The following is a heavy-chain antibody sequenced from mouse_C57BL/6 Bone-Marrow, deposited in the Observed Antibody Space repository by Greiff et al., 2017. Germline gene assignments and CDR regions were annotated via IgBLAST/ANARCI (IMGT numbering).Heavy chain of an antibody. Sequence: LQQSGPGLVKPSQSLSLTCSVPGYSIPSGYYWNWIRQFPGNKLEWMGYISYDGRTNYNPSLNNRISLTRDTSKNQFFLKLNSVTTEDTATYYCASLYYDYDGGGYYFDYWGQGTTLTVSS. J-gene: IGHJ2*01. CDR1: GYSIPSGYY. CDR3: ASLYYDYDGGGYYFDY. CDR2: ISYDGRT. V-gene: IGHV3-6*01. D-gene: IGHD2-4*01.